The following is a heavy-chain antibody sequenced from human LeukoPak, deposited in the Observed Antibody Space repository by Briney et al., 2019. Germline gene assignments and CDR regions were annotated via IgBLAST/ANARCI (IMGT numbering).Heavy chain of an antibody. CDR2: IWYDGSNK. CDR1: GFXFSSYG. J-gene: IGHJ3*02. D-gene: IGHD3-9*01. Sequence: GGSLRLSCAASGFXFSSYGMHWVRQAPGKGLEWVAVIWYDGSNKYYADSVKGRFTISRDNSKNTLYLQMNSLRAEDTAVYYCARGLTGYYADAFDIWGQGAMVTVSS. V-gene: IGHV3-33*01. CDR3: ARGLTGYYADAFDI.